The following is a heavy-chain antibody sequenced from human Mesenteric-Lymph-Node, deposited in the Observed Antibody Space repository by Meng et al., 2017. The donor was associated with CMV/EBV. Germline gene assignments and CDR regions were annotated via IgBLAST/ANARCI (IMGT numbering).Heavy chain of an antibody. CDR2: ISSGGRT. Sequence: GESLKISCAASGLNVSSNYMSWVRQAPGKGLEWVSVISSGGRTNYADAVRGRFTISRDKSKNTLYLQMNSLRAEDTAVYYCAKDSPIAARRGARVDYWGQGTLVTVSS. D-gene: IGHD6-6*01. CDR3: AKDSPIAARRGARVDY. J-gene: IGHJ4*02. V-gene: IGHV3-53*05. CDR1: GLNVSSNY.